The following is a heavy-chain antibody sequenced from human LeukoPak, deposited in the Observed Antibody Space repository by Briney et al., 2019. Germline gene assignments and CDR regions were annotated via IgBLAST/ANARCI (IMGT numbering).Heavy chain of an antibody. J-gene: IGHJ4*02. CDR1: GFTFGTYG. V-gene: IGHV3-33*01. D-gene: IGHD2-2*01. Sequence: GGSLRLSCAVSGFTFGTYGMHWVRQAPGKGLEWVAVIWNDGSEKYHADSVKGRFTISRDNSKNTLYLQMNSLRAEDTAVYYCARGFCSSIGCATGWKFDYWGQGTLVTVSS. CDR3: ARGFCSSIGCATGWKFDY. CDR2: IWNDGSEK.